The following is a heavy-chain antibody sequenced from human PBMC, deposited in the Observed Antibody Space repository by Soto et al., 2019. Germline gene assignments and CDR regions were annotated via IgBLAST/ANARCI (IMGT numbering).Heavy chain of an antibody. CDR3: ARASDVEMATIQYYFDY. CDR1: GYTFTGYY. Sequence: ASVKVSCKASGYTFTGYYMHWVRQAPGQGLEWMGWINPNSGGTNYAQKFQGRVTMTRDTSISTAYMELSRLRSDDTAVYSCARASDVEMATIQYYFDYWGQGTLVTVSS. V-gene: IGHV1-2*02. J-gene: IGHJ4*02. D-gene: IGHD5-12*01. CDR2: INPNSGGT.